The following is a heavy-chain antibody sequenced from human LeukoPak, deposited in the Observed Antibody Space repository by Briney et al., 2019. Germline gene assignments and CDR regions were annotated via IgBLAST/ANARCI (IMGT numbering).Heavy chain of an antibody. CDR3: ASLLVVRSIAAWGYFDY. CDR2: LYHTGST. V-gene: IGHV4-38-2*02. D-gene: IGHD6-6*01. CDR1: GYAISSDYY. Sequence: SETLSLTCTVSGYAISSDYYWGWIRQPPGKGLEWIGTLYHTGSTYYNPSPKSRVTISGDTSKNQFSLKLSSVTAADTAVYYCASLLVVRSIAAWGYFDYWGQGTLVTVSS. J-gene: IGHJ4*02.